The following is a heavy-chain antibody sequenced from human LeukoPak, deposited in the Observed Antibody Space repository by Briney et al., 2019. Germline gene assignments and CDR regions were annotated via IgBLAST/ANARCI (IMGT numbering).Heavy chain of an antibody. Sequence: PGGSLRLSCAASGFTFSSYGIHWVRQAPGKGLEWVAFIRYDGSNKYYTDSVKGRFTISRDNSKNTLHLQMNSLRAEDTAVYYCAKGRGWEASYYYYYMDVWGKGTTVTISS. CDR2: IRYDGSNK. V-gene: IGHV3-30*02. J-gene: IGHJ6*03. CDR3: AKGRGWEASYYYYYMDV. CDR1: GFTFSSYG. D-gene: IGHD1-26*01.